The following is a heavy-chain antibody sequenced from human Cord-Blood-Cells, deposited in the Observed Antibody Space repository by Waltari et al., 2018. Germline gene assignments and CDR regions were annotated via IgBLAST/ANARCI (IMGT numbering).Heavy chain of an antibody. CDR3: ARDHSGSYGNVDY. CDR2: IIPILGIA. D-gene: IGHD1-26*01. V-gene: IGHV1-69*10. Sequence: QVQLVQSGAEVKKPGSSVNVSCKASGGTFSSYAISWVRQAPGQGLEWMGGIIPILGIANYAQKFQGRGTITADKSTSTAYMELSSLRSEDTAVYYCARDHSGSYGNVDYWGQGTLVTVSS. J-gene: IGHJ4*02. CDR1: GGTFSSYA.